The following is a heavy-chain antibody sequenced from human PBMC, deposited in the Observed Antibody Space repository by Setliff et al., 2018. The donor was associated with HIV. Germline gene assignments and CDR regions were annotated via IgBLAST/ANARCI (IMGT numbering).Heavy chain of an antibody. V-gene: IGHV3-21*01. CDR2: ISGSGTYT. Sequence: GGSLRLSCVTSGFTFTSHSMNWVRLRPGKGLEWVASISGSGTYTHYADSVRGRFTISRDNTKNSLYLQMNNLRAEDTAVYYCVRDYMWAFDYWGQGTLVTVSS. D-gene: IGHD1-26*01. CDR3: VRDYMWAFDY. CDR1: GFTFTSHS. J-gene: IGHJ4*02.